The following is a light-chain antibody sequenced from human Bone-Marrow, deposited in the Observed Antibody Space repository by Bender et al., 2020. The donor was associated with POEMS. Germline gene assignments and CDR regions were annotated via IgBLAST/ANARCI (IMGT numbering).Light chain of an antibody. J-gene: IGLJ3*02. Sequence: QSALTQPASVSGSPGQSVTISCTGTSSDVGAYNYVSWYQQHPGKAPKLIIYEVSNRPSGVSNRFSGSKSGNTASLTISGLQAEDEADYYCSSDTRATTSVFGGGTKVTVL. V-gene: IGLV2-14*01. CDR3: SSDTRATTSV. CDR2: EVS. CDR1: SSDVGAYNY.